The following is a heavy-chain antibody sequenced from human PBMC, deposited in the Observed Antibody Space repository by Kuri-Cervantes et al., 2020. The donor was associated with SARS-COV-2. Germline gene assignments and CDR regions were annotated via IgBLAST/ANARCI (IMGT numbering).Heavy chain of an antibody. Sequence: GSLRLSCTVPGGSISSSSYYWGWIRQPPGKGLEWIGSIYYTGNTYYSASIKSRVTISVDTSKNQFSLKLNSGTAADTAVYYCATLPLSITIFGEVIGWFEPWGQGTLVTVSS. CDR2: IYYTGNT. D-gene: IGHD3-3*01. J-gene: IGHJ5*02. CDR1: GGSISSSSYY. V-gene: IGHV4-39*01. CDR3: ATLPLSITIFGEVIGWFEP.